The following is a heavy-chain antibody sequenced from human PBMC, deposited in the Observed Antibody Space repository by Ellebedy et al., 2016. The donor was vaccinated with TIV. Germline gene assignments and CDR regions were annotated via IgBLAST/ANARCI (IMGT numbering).Heavy chain of an antibody. CDR3: ARDQYDSGYDMGDWYFDL. Sequence: GESLKISXAASGFTFSDYYMSWIRQAPGKGLEWVSYISSSGSTIYYADSVKGRFTISRDNAKNSLYLQMNSLRAEDTAVYYCARDQYDSGYDMGDWYFDLWGRGTLVTVSS. CDR1: GFTFSDYY. CDR2: ISSSGSTI. J-gene: IGHJ2*01. V-gene: IGHV3-11*01. D-gene: IGHD5-12*01.